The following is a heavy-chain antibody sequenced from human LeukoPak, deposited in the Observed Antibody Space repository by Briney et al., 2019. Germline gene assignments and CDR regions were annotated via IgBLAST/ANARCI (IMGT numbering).Heavy chain of an antibody. CDR2: INPNSGDT. CDR1: AYTFTGYY. CDR3: ARDLGDYGGNSGLDY. J-gene: IGHJ4*02. Sequence: ASVKVSCKASAYTFTGYYMHWVRQAPGQGLEWMGWINPNSGDTNHAQKFQGRVTMTRDTSISTAYMELSRLTSDDTAVYYCARDLGDYGGNSGLDYWGQGSLVTVSS. V-gene: IGHV1-2*02. D-gene: IGHD4-23*01.